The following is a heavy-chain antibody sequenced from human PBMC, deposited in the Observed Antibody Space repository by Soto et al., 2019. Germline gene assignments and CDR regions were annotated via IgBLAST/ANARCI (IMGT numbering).Heavy chain of an antibody. CDR2: ISYDGSDK. V-gene: IGHV3-30-3*01. Sequence: GGSLRLSCAASGFTFSMYDMHWVRQAPGKGLEWVAVISYDGSDKYYADSVKGRFTVSRDNSKNTQYLQMNSLRAEDTAVYYSARGRNYYYSSGYYFYYRGQGALVTSSS. D-gene: IGHD3-22*01. CDR3: ARGRNYYYSSGYYFYY. J-gene: IGHJ4*02. CDR1: GFTFSMYD.